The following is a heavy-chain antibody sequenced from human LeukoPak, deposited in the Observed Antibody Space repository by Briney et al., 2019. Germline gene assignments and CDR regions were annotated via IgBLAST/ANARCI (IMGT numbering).Heavy chain of an antibody. D-gene: IGHD2-2*01. CDR3: ARWKLRYCSRASCYDRAHWFDP. V-gene: IGHV4-30-4*01. J-gene: IGHJ5*02. Sequence: SETLSLTCTVSGGSISSGDYYWSWIRQPPVKGLEWLGYIYYSGRTYYDPSLKSRITTSVDTSKNQFFLKLSSVTAADTAVYYCARWKLRYCSRASCYDRAHWFDPWGQGTLVTVSS. CDR1: GGSISSGDYY. CDR2: IYYSGRT.